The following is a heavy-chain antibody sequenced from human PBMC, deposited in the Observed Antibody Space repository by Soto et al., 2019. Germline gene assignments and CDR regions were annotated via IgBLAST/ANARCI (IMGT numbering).Heavy chain of an antibody. D-gene: IGHD3-3*01. CDR3: ARARVDYDFWSGYGSMFDP. CDR2: INSDGSST. Sequence: EVQLVESGGGLVQPGGSLRLSCAASGFTFSSYWMHWVRQAPGKGLVWVSRINSDGSSTSYADSVKGRFTISRDNAKNTLYLQMNSLRAEDTAVYYCARARVDYDFWSGYGSMFDPWGQGTLVTVSS. V-gene: IGHV3-74*01. J-gene: IGHJ5*02. CDR1: GFTFSSYW.